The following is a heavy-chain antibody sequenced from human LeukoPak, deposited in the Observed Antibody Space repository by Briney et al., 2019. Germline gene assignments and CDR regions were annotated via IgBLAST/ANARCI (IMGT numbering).Heavy chain of an antibody. D-gene: IGHD6-13*01. CDR2: IRYDESNK. CDR3: AKDRSSSWYRDAFDI. V-gene: IGHV3-30*02. J-gene: IGHJ3*02. CDR1: GFTFSSYG. Sequence: GGSLRLSCAASGFTFSSYGMHWVRQAPGKGLEWVAFIRYDESNKYYADSVKGRFTIFRDNPKNTLYLQMNSLRAEDMAVYYCAKDRSSSWYRDAFDIRGQGTRVTVSS.